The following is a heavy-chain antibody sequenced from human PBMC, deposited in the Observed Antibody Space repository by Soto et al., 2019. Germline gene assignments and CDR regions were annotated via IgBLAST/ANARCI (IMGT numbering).Heavy chain of an antibody. J-gene: IGHJ3*02. D-gene: IGHD3-10*01. CDR1: GFSLSTSGMR. Sequence: SGPTLVNPTQTLTLTCPFSGFSLSTSGMRVSWIRQPPGKALEWLARIDWDDDKFYSASLKTRLTISKDASKNQVVLTMTNMDPVDTATYYCARIPFSHYYGDAFDIWGQGTMVTVSS. CDR2: IDWDDDK. V-gene: IGHV2-70*04. CDR3: ARIPFSHYYGDAFDI.